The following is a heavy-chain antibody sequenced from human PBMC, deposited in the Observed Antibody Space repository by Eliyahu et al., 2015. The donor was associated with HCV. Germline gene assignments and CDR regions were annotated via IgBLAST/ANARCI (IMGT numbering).Heavy chain of an antibody. V-gene: IGHV1-18*01. CDR2: ISAYNGNT. CDR3: ARDLLTIFGVVMGWGYYYGMDV. J-gene: IGHJ6*02. Sequence: QVQLVQSGAEVKKPGASVKVSCKASGYTFTSYGISWVRQAPGQGLEWMGWISAYNGNTNYAQKLQGRVTMTTDTSTSTAYMELRSLRSDDTAVYYCARDLLTIFGVVMGWGYYYGMDVWGQGTTVTVSS. D-gene: IGHD3-3*01. CDR1: GYTFTSYG.